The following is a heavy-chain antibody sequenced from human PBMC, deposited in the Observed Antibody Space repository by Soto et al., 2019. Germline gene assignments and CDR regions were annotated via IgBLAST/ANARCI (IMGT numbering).Heavy chain of an antibody. J-gene: IGHJ6*02. CDR3: AKGVGYSGYDYYYYGMDV. Sequence: GGSLRLSCAASGFTFSSYAMSWVRQAPGKGLEWVSAISGSGGSTYYADSVKGRFTIPRDNSKNTLYLQMNSLRAEDTAVYYCAKGVGYSGYDYYYYGMDVWGQGTTVTVSS. V-gene: IGHV3-23*01. CDR2: ISGSGGST. CDR1: GFTFSSYA. D-gene: IGHD5-12*01.